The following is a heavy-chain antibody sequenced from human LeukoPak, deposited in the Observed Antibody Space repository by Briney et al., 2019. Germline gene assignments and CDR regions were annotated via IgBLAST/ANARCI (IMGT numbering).Heavy chain of an antibody. CDR3: AREGEGHYYYYYYMDV. CDR1: GFTFSGYW. J-gene: IGHJ6*03. V-gene: IGHV3-74*01. CDR2: INSDGSTT. D-gene: IGHD3-16*01. Sequence: GGSLRLSCAASGFTFSGYWMHWVRHAPGKGLVWISRINSDGSTTNYADSVNGRFTISRDNAKNSLYLQMNSLRAEDTAVYYCAREGEGHYYYYYYMDVWGKGTTVTISS.